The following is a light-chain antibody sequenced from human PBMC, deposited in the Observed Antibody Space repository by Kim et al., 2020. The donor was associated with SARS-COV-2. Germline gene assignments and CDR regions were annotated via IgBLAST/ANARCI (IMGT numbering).Light chain of an antibody. J-gene: IGKJ4*01. Sequence: PGETAPLSGSASHSFSSNLAWYQQKPGQAPRLLIYGASTRATGIPARFSGSGSGTEFTLTISSLQSEDFAVYYCQQYNNWPPRVTFGGGTKVDIK. CDR3: QQYNNWPPRVT. V-gene: IGKV3-15*01. CDR1: HSFSSN. CDR2: GAS.